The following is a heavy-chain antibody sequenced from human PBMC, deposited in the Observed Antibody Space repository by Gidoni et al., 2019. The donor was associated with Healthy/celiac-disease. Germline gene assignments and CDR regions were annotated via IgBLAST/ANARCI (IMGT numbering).Heavy chain of an antibody. D-gene: IGHD6-6*01. CDR1: GHRLTSYW. J-gene: IGHJ6*02. CDR3: ARRSPDYYYYGMDV. V-gene: IGHV5-51*01. Sequence: EAQLVQSGAEVKKPGEALKISCKGSGHRLTSYWIGWVRQMPGKGLEWMGIIYPGDSNTRYSPSFQGQGTISADKSISTAYLQWSSLKASDTAMYYCARRSPDYYYYGMDVWGQGTTVTVSS. CDR2: IYPGDSNT.